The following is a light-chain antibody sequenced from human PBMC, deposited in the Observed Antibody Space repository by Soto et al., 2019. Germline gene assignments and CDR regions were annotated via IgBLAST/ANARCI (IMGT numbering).Light chain of an antibody. J-gene: IGLJ1*01. CDR3: GTWDTSLPACV. CDR2: DDN. V-gene: IGLV1-51*01. Sequence: QSVLTQPPSVSAAPGQRVTISCSGSASNIGNNSVSWYQQLPGAAPKLLIYDDNNRPSGIPDRFSGSKSGTSATLGITGLQIGDEADYYCGTWDTSLPACVFGPGTKLTVL. CDR1: ASNIGNNS.